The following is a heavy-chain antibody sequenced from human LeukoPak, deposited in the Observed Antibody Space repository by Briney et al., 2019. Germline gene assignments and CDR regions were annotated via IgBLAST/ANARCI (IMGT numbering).Heavy chain of an antibody. J-gene: IGHJ6*03. CDR2: INHSGST. CDR1: GFPFSSYG. CDR3: ARARTPLTYYYYYMDV. V-gene: IGHV4-34*01. Sequence: LRLSCAASGFPFSSYGMHWVRQAPGRGLEWIGEINHSGSTNYNPSLKSRVTISVDTSKNQFSLKLSSVTAADTAVYYCARARTPLTYYYYYMDVWGKGTTVTVSS.